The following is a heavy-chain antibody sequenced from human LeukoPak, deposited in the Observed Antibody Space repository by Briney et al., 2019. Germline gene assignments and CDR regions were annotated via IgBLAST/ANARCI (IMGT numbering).Heavy chain of an antibody. CDR2: IRSKANSYAT. V-gene: IGHV3-73*01. CDR3: TSTEYSSSPFDY. D-gene: IGHD6-6*01. Sequence: QTGGSLRLSCAASGFTFSGSAMHWVRKASGKGLEWVGRIRSKANSYATAYAASVKGRFTISRDDSKNTAYLQMNSLKTEDTAVYYCTSTEYSSSPFDYWGQGTLVTVSS. J-gene: IGHJ4*02. CDR1: GFTFSGSA.